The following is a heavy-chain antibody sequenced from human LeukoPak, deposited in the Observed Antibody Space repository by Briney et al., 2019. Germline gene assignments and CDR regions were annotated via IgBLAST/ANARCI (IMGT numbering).Heavy chain of an antibody. J-gene: IGHJ4*02. CDR3: ARLRSTSWFYFDQ. D-gene: IGHD6-13*01. CDR1: GFSVSSNY. CDR2: IYSDGST. V-gene: IGHV3-66*04. Sequence: GGSLRLSCAASGFSVSSNYMSWVRQAPGKGLEWASIIYSDGSTLYADSVKGRFTISRDNSNNTLYLQMSSLRAEDTAVYYCARLRSTSWFYFDQWGQETLVTVSS.